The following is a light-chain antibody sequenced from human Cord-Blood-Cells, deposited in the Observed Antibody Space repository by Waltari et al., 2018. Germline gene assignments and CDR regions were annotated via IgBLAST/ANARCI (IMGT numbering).Light chain of an antibody. CDR3: SSYKSSSTWV. Sequence: QSALTQPASVSGSPGQSLTISCTGTSSDVGGYNYVSWYQQHPGKAPKIMIYDVSQRPSGVSNRFSGSKSGHPASLTISGLQDEDEPDYYCSSYKSSSTWVFGGWTKLTVL. CDR1: SSDVGGYNY. V-gene: IGLV2-14*01. CDR2: DVS. J-gene: IGLJ2*01.